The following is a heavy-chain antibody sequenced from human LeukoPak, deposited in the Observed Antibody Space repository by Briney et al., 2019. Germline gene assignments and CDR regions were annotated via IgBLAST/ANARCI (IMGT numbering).Heavy chain of an antibody. CDR1: GCSISSGYY. CDR2: TYHSGNT. V-gene: IGHV4-38-2*01. J-gene: IGHJ4*02. D-gene: IGHD1-26*01. Sequence: SETLSLTCAVSGCSISSGYYWGWIRQPPGKGLEWIGSTYHSGNTYYNPSLKSRVTISVDTSKNQFSLKLSSVTAADTAVYYCARNANRGSTFDYWGQGTLVTVSS. CDR3: ARNANRGSTFDY.